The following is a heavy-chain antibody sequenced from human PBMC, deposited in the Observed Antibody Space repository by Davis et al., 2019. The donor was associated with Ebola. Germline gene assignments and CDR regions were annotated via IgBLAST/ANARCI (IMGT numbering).Heavy chain of an antibody. V-gene: IGHV3-49*04. CDR2: IRSKAYGATT. CDR1: GFTFSDYA. CDR3: VRGLRGFDS. Sequence: GGSLRLSCSASGFTFSDYAISWVRQAPGKGLEWVAFIRSKAYGATTHYAASVEGRFTISRDDSKRIAYLQMNSLKTEDTAVYYCVRGLRGFDSWGQGTRVTVSS. J-gene: IGHJ4*02.